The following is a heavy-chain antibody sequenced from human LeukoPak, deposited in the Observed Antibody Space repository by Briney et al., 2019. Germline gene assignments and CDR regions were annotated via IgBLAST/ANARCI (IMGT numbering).Heavy chain of an antibody. CDR2: ISGSGGST. D-gene: IGHD6-19*01. V-gene: IGHV3-23*01. J-gene: IGHJ4*02. Sequence: LPGGSLRLSCAASGFTFSSYAMSWVRQAPGKGLEWVSAISGSGGSTYYADSVKGRFTISRDNSKNTLYLQMNSLRAEDTAVHYCAKENRQWLARGGLCYFDYWGQGTLVTVSS. CDR1: GFTFSSYA. CDR3: AKENRQWLARGGLCYFDY.